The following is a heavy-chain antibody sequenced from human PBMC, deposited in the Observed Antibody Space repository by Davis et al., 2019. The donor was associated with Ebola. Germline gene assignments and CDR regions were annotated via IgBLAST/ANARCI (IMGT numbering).Heavy chain of an antibody. J-gene: IGHJ6*02. D-gene: IGHD6-19*01. V-gene: IGHV4-39*01. CDR2: IYYSGST. Sequence: MPSETLSLTCTVSGGSISSSSYYWGWIRQPPGKGLEWIGSIYYSGSTYYNPSLKSRVTISVDTSKNQFSLKLSSVTAADTAVYYCARNSIAVAGTAYYYYYYGMDVWGQGTTVTVSS. CDR1: GGSISSSSYY. CDR3: ARNSIAVAGTAYYYYYYGMDV.